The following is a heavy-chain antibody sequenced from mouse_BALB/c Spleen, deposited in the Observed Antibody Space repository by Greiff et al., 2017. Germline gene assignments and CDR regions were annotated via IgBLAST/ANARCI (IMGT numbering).Heavy chain of an antibody. CDR3: TRDGDDYDYFDY. CDR1: GYSINSGYY. CDR2: ISYDGSN. J-gene: IGHJ2*01. V-gene: IGHV3-6*02. D-gene: IGHD2-4*01. Sequence: EVKLQESGPGLVKPSQSLSLTCSVTGYSINSGYYWNWIRQFPGNKLEWMGYISYDGSNNYNPSLKNRISITRDTSKNQFFLKLNSVTTEDTATYDCTRDGDDYDYFDYWGQGTTLTVSS.